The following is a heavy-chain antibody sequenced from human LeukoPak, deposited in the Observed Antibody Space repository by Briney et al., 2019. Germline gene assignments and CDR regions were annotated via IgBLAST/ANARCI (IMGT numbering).Heavy chain of an antibody. CDR3: ARRLDLGSIVVVVAATGCFDY. Sequence: NPGGSLRLSCAASGFTFSSYSMNWVRQAPGKGLEWVSSISSSSSYIYYADSVKGRFTISRDNSKNTLYLQMNSLRAEDTAIYYCARRLDLGSIVVVVAATGCFDYWGQGTLVTVSS. V-gene: IGHV3-21*04. J-gene: IGHJ4*02. CDR1: GFTFSSYS. D-gene: IGHD2-15*01. CDR2: ISSSSSYI.